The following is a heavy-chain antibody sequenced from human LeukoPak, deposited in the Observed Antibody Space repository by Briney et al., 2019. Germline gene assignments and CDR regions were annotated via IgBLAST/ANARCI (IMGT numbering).Heavy chain of an antibody. J-gene: IGHJ4*02. CDR2: IYYSGST. V-gene: IGHV4-61*01. Sequence: SETLSLTCTVSGGSVSSGSYYWSWIRQPPGKGLEWIGYIYYSGSTNYNPSLKSRVTISVDTSKNQFSLKLSSVTAADTAVYYCAASSGWLEYYFDYWGQGTLVTVSS. D-gene: IGHD6-19*01. CDR3: AASSGWLEYYFDY. CDR1: GGSVSSGSYY.